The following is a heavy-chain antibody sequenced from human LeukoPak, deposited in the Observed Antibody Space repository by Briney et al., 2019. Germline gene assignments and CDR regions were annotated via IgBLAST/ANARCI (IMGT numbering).Heavy chain of an antibody. V-gene: IGHV3-74*01. CDR2: INSDGSST. J-gene: IGHJ4*02. CDR1: GFTFSSYW. D-gene: IGHD2-21*02. CDR3: ARSTASGNFDY. Sequence: PGGSLRLSCAASGFTFSSYWMHWVRQAPGKGLVWVSRINSDGSSTSYADSVKGRFTISRDNAKNTLYPQMNSLRAEDTAVYYCARSTASGNFDYWGQGTLVTVSS.